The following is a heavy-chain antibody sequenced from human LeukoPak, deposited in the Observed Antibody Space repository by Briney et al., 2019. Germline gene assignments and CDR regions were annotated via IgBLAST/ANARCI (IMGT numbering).Heavy chain of an antibody. D-gene: IGHD6-13*01. CDR2: INPNSGGT. CDR3: ARRPNLAAGAFDI. V-gene: IGHV1-2*02. Sequence: ASVKVSCKASRYTFTGYYMHWVRQALGQGLEWVGWINPNSGGTNYAQKFQGRVTMTRDTSISTAYMELSRLRSDDTAVYYCARRPNLAAGAFDIWGQGTMVTVSS. CDR1: RYTFTGYY. J-gene: IGHJ3*02.